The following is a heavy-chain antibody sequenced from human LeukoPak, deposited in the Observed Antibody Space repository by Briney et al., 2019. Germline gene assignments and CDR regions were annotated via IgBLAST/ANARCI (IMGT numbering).Heavy chain of an antibody. Sequence: SETLSLTCAVYGGSFSGYYWSWIRQPPGKGLEWIGEINHSGSTNYNPSLKSRVTISVDTSKNQFSLKLSSVTAADTAVYYCARHARSPYYFDYWGQGTLVTVSS. J-gene: IGHJ4*02. V-gene: IGHV4-34*01. D-gene: IGHD2-8*01. CDR1: GGSFSGYY. CDR3: ARHARSPYYFDY. CDR2: INHSGST.